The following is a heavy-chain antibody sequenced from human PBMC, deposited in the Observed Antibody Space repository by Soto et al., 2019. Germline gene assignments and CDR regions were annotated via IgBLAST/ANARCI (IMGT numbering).Heavy chain of an antibody. D-gene: IGHD4-17*01. J-gene: IGHJ4*02. CDR3: ARTNGDYSHFDY. CDR2: IHSDGSTT. CDR1: GLTFSNYW. Sequence: EVQLVESGGGLVQPGGSLRLSCAASGLTFSNYWIHWVRQAPGKGLLWVSRIHSDGSTTSYADSVKGRFTISRDNAKNPLYLQMNSLRTEDTAVYYCARTNGDYSHFDYWGQGTLVTVSS. V-gene: IGHV3-74*01.